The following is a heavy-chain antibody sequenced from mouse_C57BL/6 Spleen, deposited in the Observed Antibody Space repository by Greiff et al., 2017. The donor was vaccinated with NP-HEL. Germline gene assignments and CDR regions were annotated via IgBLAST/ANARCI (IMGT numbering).Heavy chain of an antibody. CDR3: ARRTTMITTGYYFDY. CDR1: GYAFSSSW. V-gene: IGHV1-82*01. D-gene: IGHD2-4*01. J-gene: IGHJ2*01. Sequence: VKLMESGPELVKPGASVKISCKASGYAFSSSWMNWVKQRPGKGLEWIGRIYPGDGDTNYNGKFKGKATLTADKSSSTAYMQLSSLTSEDSAVYFCARRTTMITTGYYFDYWGQGTTLTVSS. CDR2: IYPGDGDT.